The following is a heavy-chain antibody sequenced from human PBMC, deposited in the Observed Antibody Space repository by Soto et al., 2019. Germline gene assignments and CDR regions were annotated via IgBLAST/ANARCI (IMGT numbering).Heavy chain of an antibody. CDR2: IYSGGYT. J-gene: IGHJ4*02. CDR1: GFDVSNTD. V-gene: IGHV3-66*01. Sequence: EVQLVESGGDLVQRGGSLRLSCAASGFDVSNTDMSWVRQAPGKGLEWVSVIYSGGYTNYADSVKGRFIVSRDSPKNTLYLQMDSLRAEATAVYYCAREARRVIAAPESYFDSWGQGTLVTVSS. CDR3: AREARRVIAAPESYFDS. D-gene: IGHD2-21*01.